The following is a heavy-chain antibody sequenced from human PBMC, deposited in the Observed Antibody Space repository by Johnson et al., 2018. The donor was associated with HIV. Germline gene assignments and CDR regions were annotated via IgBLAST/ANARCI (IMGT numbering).Heavy chain of an antibody. Sequence: VQLVESGGGLVKPGGSLRLSCAASGFTFSSYWMSWVRQAPGKGLEWVANITQDGSERYYVDSVKGRFTISRDNAKNTLYLQMNSLRGEDTAVYYCARDHTNSGSYSTYAFDIWGQGTMVTVSS. CDR2: ITQDGSER. J-gene: IGHJ3*02. D-gene: IGHD1-26*01. V-gene: IGHV3-7*01. CDR1: GFTFSSYW. CDR3: ARDHTNSGSYSTYAFDI.